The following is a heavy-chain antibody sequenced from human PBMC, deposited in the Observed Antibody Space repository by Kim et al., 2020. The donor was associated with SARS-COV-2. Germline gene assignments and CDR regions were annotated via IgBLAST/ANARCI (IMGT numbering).Heavy chain of an antibody. V-gene: IGHV1-3*01. CDR3: ARDLVHYYGSGSYPDY. D-gene: IGHD3-10*01. Sequence: KFQGRVTITRDTSASTAYMELSSLRSEDTAVYYCARDLVHYYGSGSYPDYWGQGTLVTVSS. J-gene: IGHJ4*02.